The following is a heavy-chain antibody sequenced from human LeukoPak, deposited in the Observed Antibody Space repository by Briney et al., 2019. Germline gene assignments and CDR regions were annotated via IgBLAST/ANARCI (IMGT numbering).Heavy chain of an antibody. J-gene: IGHJ6*03. V-gene: IGHV1-18*01. CDR3: ARDKFYYGSGSYSGYYMDV. CDR2: ISAYNGNT. D-gene: IGHD3-10*01. CDR1: GYTFISYG. Sequence: GASVKVSCKASGYTFISYGISWVRQAPGQGLEWMGWISAYNGNTNYAQKLQGRVTMTTDTSTSTAYMELRSLRSDDTAVYYCARDKFYYGSGSYSGYYMDVWGKGTTVAVSS.